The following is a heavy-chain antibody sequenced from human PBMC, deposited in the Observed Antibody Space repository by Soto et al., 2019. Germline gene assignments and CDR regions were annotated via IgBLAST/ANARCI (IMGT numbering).Heavy chain of an antibody. Sequence: EVQLVESGGGLVQSGGSLRLSCAASGFTFSSYSMNWVRQAPGKGLEWVSYISSSSSTIYYADSVKGRFTISRDNAKNSLYLQMHSLRAEDTAVSYCARQPERIAQIGWFDPWGQGTLVTVSS. V-gene: IGHV3-48*01. CDR3: ARQPERIAQIGWFDP. CDR2: ISSSSSTI. D-gene: IGHD6-13*01. J-gene: IGHJ5*02. CDR1: GFTFSSYS.